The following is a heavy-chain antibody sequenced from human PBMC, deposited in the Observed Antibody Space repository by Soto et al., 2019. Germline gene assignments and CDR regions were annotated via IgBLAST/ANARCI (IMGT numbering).Heavy chain of an antibody. CDR2: INHSGST. Sequence: SEPLSLTCAVFDGSFSDHCWRCIRKPPGKGLEWIGEINHSGSTNYNPSLKSRVTISVDTSKNQFSLKLSSVTAADTAVYYCAIDERDYNSGWYTGIGIWGEGPLGNGSS. V-gene: IGHV4-34*01. J-gene: IGHJ4*02. CDR3: AIDERDYNSGWYTGIGI. D-gene: IGHD6-19*01. CDR1: DGSFSDHC.